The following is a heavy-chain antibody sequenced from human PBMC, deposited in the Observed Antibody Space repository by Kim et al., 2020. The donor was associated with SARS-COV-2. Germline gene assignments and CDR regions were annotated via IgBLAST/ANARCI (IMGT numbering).Heavy chain of an antibody. V-gene: IGHV3-23*01. D-gene: IGHD6-19*01. CDR2: IHGNGGST. CDR3: ATDMSSVWYEIAFDI. Sequence: GGSLRLSCAASGFRFSSYAMSWVRQAPGKGLEWVSSIHGNGGSTYYGGSVKGRFTISRDNSKNTLYLQMSSLRAEDTAIYYCATDMSSVWYEIAFDIWGQGTMVTLSS. CDR1: GFRFSSYA. J-gene: IGHJ3*02.